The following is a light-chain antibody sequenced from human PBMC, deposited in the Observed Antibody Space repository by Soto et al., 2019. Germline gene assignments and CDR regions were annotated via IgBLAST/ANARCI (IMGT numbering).Light chain of an antibody. CDR1: SSDVGSHYNL. V-gene: IGLV2-23*01. CDR3: SSYAGSITWV. CDR2: EGN. J-gene: IGLJ2*01. Sequence: QSALTQPASVSGSPGQSITISCTGTSSDVGSHYNLVSWYQQHPGKAPKIMIYEGNKRPSGVSDRFSGSKSGNTAFLTISGLQAEYEADYCCSSYAGSITWVFGGGTKLTVL.